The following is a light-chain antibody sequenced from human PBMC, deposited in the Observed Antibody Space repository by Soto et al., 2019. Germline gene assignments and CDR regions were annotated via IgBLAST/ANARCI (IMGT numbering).Light chain of an antibody. V-gene: IGKV3-11*01. CDR1: QSVSGF. J-gene: IGKJ4*01. Sequence: PGERATLSCRASQSVSGFLAWYQQKPGQAPRLLIYDASNRATGIPARFSGSGSGTDFTLTISSLEPEDFATYYCQRYDSAPLTFGGGTKVDIK. CDR3: QRYDSAPLT. CDR2: DAS.